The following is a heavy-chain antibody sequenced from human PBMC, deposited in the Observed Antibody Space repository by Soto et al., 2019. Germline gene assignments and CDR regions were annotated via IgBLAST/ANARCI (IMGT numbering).Heavy chain of an antibody. J-gene: IGHJ4*02. D-gene: IGHD4-17*01. Sequence: GGSLRLSCAASGFTFTSYAMSWVRQAPGKGLEWVSAISGSGGSSYYADSVKGRFTISRDTAKNSLFLQMNSLRAEDTAVYYCARARGDYLFDYWGQGTLVTVSS. CDR1: GFTFTSYA. CDR2: ISGSGGSS. V-gene: IGHV3-23*01. CDR3: ARARGDYLFDY.